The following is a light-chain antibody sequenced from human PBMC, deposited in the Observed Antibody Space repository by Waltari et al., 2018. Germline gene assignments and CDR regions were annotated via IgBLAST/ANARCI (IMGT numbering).Light chain of an antibody. J-gene: IGKJ2*01. Sequence: DIVMTQSPDSLAVSLGERATIDCKSSLRVLYSSNDKDYLAWYQQKPGQPPKLLIYWASTRESGVPDRFSGSGSGTDFTLTISRLQAEDVAVYYCQQHYSTPPTFGQGTKLEIK. CDR3: QQHYSTPPT. CDR1: LRVLYSSNDKDY. V-gene: IGKV4-1*01. CDR2: WAS.